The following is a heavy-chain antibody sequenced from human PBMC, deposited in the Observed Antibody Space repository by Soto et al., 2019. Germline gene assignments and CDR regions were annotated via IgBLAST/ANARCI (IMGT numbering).Heavy chain of an antibody. CDR3: AKDRDIVVVPAAIGDAFDI. Sequence: EVQLVESGGGLVQPGRSLRLSCAASGFTFDDYAMHWVRQAPGKGLEWVSGISWNSGSIGYADSVKGRFTISRDNAKNSLYLQMNSLRAEDTALYYCAKDRDIVVVPAAIGDAFDIWGQGTMVTVSS. D-gene: IGHD2-2*01. CDR2: ISWNSGSI. J-gene: IGHJ3*02. V-gene: IGHV3-9*01. CDR1: GFTFDDYA.